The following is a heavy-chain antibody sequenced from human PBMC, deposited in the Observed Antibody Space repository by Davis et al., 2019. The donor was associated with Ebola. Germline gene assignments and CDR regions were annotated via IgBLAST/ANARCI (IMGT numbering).Heavy chain of an antibody. CDR2: ISGSSGTI. J-gene: IGHJ6*04. D-gene: IGHD6-19*01. V-gene: IGHV3-48*02. Sequence: GGSLRLSCAASGFTLSSYWMSWVRQAPGKGLEWVSYISGSSGTIYYADSVKGRFTVSRDNAKNSLYLQMNSLRDEDTAVYYCAREEQWLVNYYYYGMDVWGKGTTVTVSS. CDR1: GFTLSSYW. CDR3: AREEQWLVNYYYYGMDV.